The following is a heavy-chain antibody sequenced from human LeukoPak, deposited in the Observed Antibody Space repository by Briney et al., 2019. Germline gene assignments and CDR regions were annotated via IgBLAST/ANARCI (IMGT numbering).Heavy chain of an antibody. J-gene: IGHJ6*03. Sequence: GGSLRLSCAVSGFTFNIYAMNWVRQAPGKGLEWVSSISSSSSYIYYAGSVKGRFTISRDNAKNSLYLQMNSLRAEDTAVYYCARRDACSSTSCYADPVYYYYMDVWGKGTTVTVSS. V-gene: IGHV3-21*01. CDR3: ARRDACSSTSCYADPVYYYYMDV. CDR2: ISSSSSYI. D-gene: IGHD2-2*01. CDR1: GFTFNIYA.